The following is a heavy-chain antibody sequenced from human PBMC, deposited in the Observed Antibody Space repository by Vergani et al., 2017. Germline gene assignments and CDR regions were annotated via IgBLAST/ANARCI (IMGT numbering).Heavy chain of an antibody. V-gene: IGHV1-46*03. Sequence: QVLLVQSGAEVKKPGASVRVSCKTSGYTFTNYHIHWVRQAPGQGLEWMGIINPSGGSTTYAQQFQGRLTMTRDTSTSTVYMDLSNLRSEDTAVYYCARPHGDIPPPDPRRLDYWGQGTLVIVSS. CDR2: INPSGGST. CDR3: ARPHGDIPPPDPRRLDY. D-gene: IGHD4-17*01. J-gene: IGHJ4*02. CDR1: GYTFTNYH.